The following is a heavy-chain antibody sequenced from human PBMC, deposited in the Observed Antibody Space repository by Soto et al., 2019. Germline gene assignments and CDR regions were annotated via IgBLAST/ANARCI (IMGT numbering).Heavy chain of an antibody. Sequence: ASVKVSCKASGYTFTSYAMHWVRQAPGQRLEWMGWINAGNGNTKYSQKFQGRVTITRDTSASTAYMELSSLRSEDTAVYYCARLYCSSTSCYTYYYYGMDVWGQGTTVTVSS. V-gene: IGHV1-3*01. J-gene: IGHJ6*02. CDR2: INAGNGNT. CDR1: GYTFTSYA. D-gene: IGHD2-2*02. CDR3: ARLYCSSTSCYTYYYYGMDV.